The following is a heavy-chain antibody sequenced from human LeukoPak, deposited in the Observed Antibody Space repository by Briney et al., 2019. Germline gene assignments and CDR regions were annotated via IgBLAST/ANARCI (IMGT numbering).Heavy chain of an antibody. V-gene: IGHV3-30*01. CDR3: ARDLGEVDTAMVTGY. CDR2: ISYDGSNK. CDR1: GFTFSSYA. J-gene: IGHJ4*02. Sequence: PGGSLRLSCAASGFTFSSYAMHWVRQAPGKGLEGVAVISYDGSNKYYADSVKGRFTISRDNSKNTLYLQMNSLRAEDTAVYYCARDLGEVDTAMVTGYWGQGTLVTVSS. D-gene: IGHD5-18*01.